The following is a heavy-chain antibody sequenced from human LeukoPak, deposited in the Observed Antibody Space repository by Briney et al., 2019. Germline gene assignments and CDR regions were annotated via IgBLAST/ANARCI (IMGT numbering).Heavy chain of an antibody. Sequence: GGSLRLSCAASGSTFSSYAMSWVRQAPGKGLEWVSAISGSGGSTYYADSVKGRFTISRDNSKNTLYLQMNSLRAEDTAVYYCATTKGGNMITFGGVIVHDAFDIWGQGTMVTVSS. J-gene: IGHJ3*02. CDR1: GSTFSSYA. CDR2: ISGSGGST. D-gene: IGHD3-16*02. V-gene: IGHV3-23*01. CDR3: ATTKGGNMITFGGVIVHDAFDI.